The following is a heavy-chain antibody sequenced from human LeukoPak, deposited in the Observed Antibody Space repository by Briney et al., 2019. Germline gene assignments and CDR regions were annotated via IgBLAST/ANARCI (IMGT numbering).Heavy chain of an antibody. CDR2: ISSSSSYI. Sequence: GGSLRLSCAASGFTFSSYSMNWVRQAPGKGLEWVSSISSSSSYIYYADSVKGRVTISRDNAKNSLYLQMNSLRAEDTAVYYCARDRHDYDFWSGYYETTYYFDYWGQGTLVTVSS. CDR3: ARDRHDYDFWSGYYETTYYFDY. CDR1: GFTFSSYS. D-gene: IGHD3-3*01. J-gene: IGHJ4*02. V-gene: IGHV3-21*01.